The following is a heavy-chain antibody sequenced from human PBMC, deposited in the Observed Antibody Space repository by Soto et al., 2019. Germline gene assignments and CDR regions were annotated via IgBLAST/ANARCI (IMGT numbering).Heavy chain of an antibody. Sequence: EVQLSESGGGLVQPGGSLRLSCAASGFTFSTYAMSWVRQAPGRGLEWISSISISGGGTYYADSVKGRFTISRDNSKNTLYLQMNSLRADDTAVYHCAPKPPAGSVSESGGFDYWGQGTLVTVSS. D-gene: IGHD2-15*01. CDR3: APKPPAGSVSESGGFDY. V-gene: IGHV3-23*01. CDR1: GFTFSTYA. CDR2: ISISGGGT. J-gene: IGHJ4*02.